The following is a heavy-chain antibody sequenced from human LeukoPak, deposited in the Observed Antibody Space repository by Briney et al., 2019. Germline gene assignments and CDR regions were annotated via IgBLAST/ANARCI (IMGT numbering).Heavy chain of an antibody. Sequence: GGSLRLSCEASGFTFSNYGMHWVRQAPGKGLEWAAFIRHDGSKIYYADSVKGRFTISRDSSKNTQYLQMNSLRAEDTAVYYCAKGGVTSSYFDYWGQGTLVTVSS. CDR2: IRHDGSKI. V-gene: IGHV3-30*02. CDR1: GFTFSNYG. CDR3: AKGGVTSSYFDY. D-gene: IGHD4-23*01. J-gene: IGHJ4*02.